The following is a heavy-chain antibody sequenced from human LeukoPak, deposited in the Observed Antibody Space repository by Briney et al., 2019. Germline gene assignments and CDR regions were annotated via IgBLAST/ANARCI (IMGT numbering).Heavy chain of an antibody. CDR2: ISAYNGNT. D-gene: IGHD2-2*01. J-gene: IGHJ6*03. CDR1: GYTFTSYG. CDR3: ARGSSSKAGLGYYYYMDV. Sequence: ASVKVSCKASGYTFTSYGISWVRQAPGQGLEWMGWISAYNGNTNYAQKLQGRVTMTTDTSTSTAYMELRSLRSDDTAVYYCARGSSSKAGLGYYYYMDVWGKGTTVTVSS. V-gene: IGHV1-18*01.